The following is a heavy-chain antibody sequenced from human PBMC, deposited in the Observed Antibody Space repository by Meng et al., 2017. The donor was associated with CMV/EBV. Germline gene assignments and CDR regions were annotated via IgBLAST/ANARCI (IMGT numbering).Heavy chain of an antibody. CDR2: IYPGDSDT. D-gene: IGHD5-12*01. CDR1: GYSFTSYW. CDR3: ARHGGIYSGYDNNWFDP. J-gene: IGHJ5*02. V-gene: IGHV5-51*07. Sequence: GESLKISCKGSGYSFTSYWIGWVHQMPGKGLEWMGIIYPGDSDTRYSPYFQGQVTISADKSISTAYLQWSSLKASDTAMYYCARHGGIYSGYDNNWFDPWGQGTLVTVSS.